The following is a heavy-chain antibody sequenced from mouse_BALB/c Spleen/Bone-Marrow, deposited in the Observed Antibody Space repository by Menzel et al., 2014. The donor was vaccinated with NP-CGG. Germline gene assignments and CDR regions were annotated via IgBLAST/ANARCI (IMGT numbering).Heavy chain of an antibody. CDR1: GFTFSSYA. CDR2: ISSGGSYT. V-gene: IGHV5-9-4*01. CDR3: ARDRGYFDY. D-gene: IGHD3-1*01. J-gene: IGHJ2*01. Sequence: EVHLVESGAGLVKPGGSLKLSCAASGFTFSSYAMPWVRQSPEKRLEWVAEISSGGSYTYYPDTVTGRFTISRDNAKNTLYLEMSSLRSEDTAMYCCARDRGYFDYWGQGTTLTVSS.